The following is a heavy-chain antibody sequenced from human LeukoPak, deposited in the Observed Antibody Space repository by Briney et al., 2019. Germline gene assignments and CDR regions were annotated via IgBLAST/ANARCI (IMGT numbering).Heavy chain of an antibody. Sequence: GGSLRLSCAASGFTFSSYGMHWVRQAPGKGLEWVAFIRYDGSNKYYADSVKGRFTISRDNSKNTLYLQMNSLRAEDTAVYYCAKDAAARGDAFVIWGQGTMVTVSS. V-gene: IGHV3-30*02. CDR2: IRYDGSNK. CDR3: AKDAAARGDAFVI. D-gene: IGHD2-2*01. CDR1: GFTFSSYG. J-gene: IGHJ3*02.